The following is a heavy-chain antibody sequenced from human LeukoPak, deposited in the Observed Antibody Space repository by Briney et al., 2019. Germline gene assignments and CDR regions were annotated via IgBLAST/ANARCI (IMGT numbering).Heavy chain of an antibody. Sequence: GGSLRLSCAASGFTFSSYAMSWVRQAPGKGLEWVSAISGSGGSTYYTDSVKGRFTISRDNSQSTLYLQMSSLRVDDTATYYCAKGATTSWSYYFYYYMDVWGKGTTVTVSS. CDR3: AKGATTSWSYYFYYYMDV. V-gene: IGHV3-23*01. CDR1: GFTFSSYA. J-gene: IGHJ6*03. CDR2: ISGSGGST. D-gene: IGHD6-13*01.